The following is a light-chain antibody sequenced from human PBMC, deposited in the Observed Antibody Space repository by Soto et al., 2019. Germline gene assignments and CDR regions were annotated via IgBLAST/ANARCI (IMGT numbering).Light chain of an antibody. CDR3: QQSYTTPRS. J-gene: IGKJ2*01. CDR1: LSISTE. Sequence: DIQMTQSPSSLSASVGDRVTITCRASLSISTELNWYQQKPGKAPKVLIFGASSLQSGVTSRFSGSGSGTDFTLTISNLQPEDFATYYCQQSYTTPRSCGQGTKLEIK. V-gene: IGKV1-39*01. CDR2: GAS.